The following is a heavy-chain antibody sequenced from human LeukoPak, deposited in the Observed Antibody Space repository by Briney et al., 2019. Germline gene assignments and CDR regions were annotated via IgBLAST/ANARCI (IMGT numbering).Heavy chain of an antibody. V-gene: IGHV4-34*01. Sequence: ASEALSLTCAVYGGSFSGYYWSWIRQPPGKGLEWIGEINHSGSTNYNPSLKSRVTISVDTSKNQFSLKLSSVTAADTAVYYCASARSGYSYGWNYYYYMDVWGKGTTVTVSS. CDR2: INHSGST. CDR1: GGSFSGYY. CDR3: ASARSGYSYGWNYYYYMDV. D-gene: IGHD5-18*01. J-gene: IGHJ6*03.